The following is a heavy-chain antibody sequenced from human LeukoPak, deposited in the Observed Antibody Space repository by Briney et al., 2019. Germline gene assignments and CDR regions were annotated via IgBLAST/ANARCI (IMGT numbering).Heavy chain of an antibody. Sequence: GGSLRLSCAASGFTVSSNYMSWVRQAPGKGLEWVSAIYSGGSTYYADSVKGRFTISRDNSKNTLYLQMNSLRAEGTAVYYCARVHWHISGYREDFDYWGQGTLVTVSS. CDR1: GFTVSSNY. D-gene: IGHD5-12*01. CDR2: IYSGGST. V-gene: IGHV3-66*01. CDR3: ARVHWHISGYREDFDY. J-gene: IGHJ4*02.